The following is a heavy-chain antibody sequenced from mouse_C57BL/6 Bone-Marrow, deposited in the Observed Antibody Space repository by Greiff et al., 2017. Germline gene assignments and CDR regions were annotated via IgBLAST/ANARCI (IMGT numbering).Heavy chain of an antibody. J-gene: IGHJ3*01. V-gene: IGHV1-74*01. CDR1: GYTFTRFW. CDR3: AIDGAY. Sequence: VQLQQPGAELVKPGASVKVSCKASGYTFTRFWMHWVKQWPGQGLEWIGRIHPSDSVTNYNQKFKGKATLTVDKSTSTAYMQLSSLTSEYSAVYYCAIDGAYWCQGTLVTVSA. CDR2: IHPSDSVT.